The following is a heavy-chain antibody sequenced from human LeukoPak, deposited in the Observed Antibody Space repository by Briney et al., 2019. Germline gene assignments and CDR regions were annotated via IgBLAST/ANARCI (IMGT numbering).Heavy chain of an antibody. CDR3: AKDRSGSYLVA. Sequence: GGSLRLSCAASGFTFSSYAMSWVRQAPGEGLEWVSAISGSGGSTYYADSVKGRFTISRDNSKNTLYLQMSSLRAEDTAVYYCAKDRSGSYLVAWGQGTLVTVSS. D-gene: IGHD1-26*01. CDR2: ISGSGGST. CDR1: GFTFSSYA. J-gene: IGHJ4*02. V-gene: IGHV3-23*01.